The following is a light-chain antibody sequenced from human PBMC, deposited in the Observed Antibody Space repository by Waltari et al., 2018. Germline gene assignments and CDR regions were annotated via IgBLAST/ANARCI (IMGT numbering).Light chain of an antibody. CDR1: SSAVGGYNY. Sequence: QSALTQPRSVSGSPGQSVTISCTVTSSAVGGYNYVPWYQQHPGKAPKLMIDDVSKRPSGVPDRFSGSKSGNTASLTISGIQAEDEADYYCCSYAGSYTFVVFGGGTKLTVL. CDR3: CSYAGSYTFVV. CDR2: DVS. J-gene: IGLJ2*01. V-gene: IGLV2-11*01.